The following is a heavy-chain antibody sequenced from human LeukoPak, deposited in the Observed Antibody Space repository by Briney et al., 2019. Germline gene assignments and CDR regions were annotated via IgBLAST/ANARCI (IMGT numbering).Heavy chain of an antibody. CDR3: ARHRWFGELLPNWFDP. J-gene: IGHJ5*02. V-gene: IGHV3-74*01. CDR1: EFTFSRYW. Sequence: GGSLRLSCAASEFTFSRYWMHWVRQAPGKGLVWVSNIKSDGSITNYADSVKGRFTISRDNAKNTLYLQMHSLRAEDTAVYYCARHRWFGELLPNWFDPWGQETLVTVSS. D-gene: IGHD3-10*01. CDR2: IKSDGSIT.